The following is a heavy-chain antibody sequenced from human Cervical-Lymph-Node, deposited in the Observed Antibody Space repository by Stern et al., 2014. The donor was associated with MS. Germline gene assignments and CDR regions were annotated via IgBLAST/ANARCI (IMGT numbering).Heavy chain of an antibody. CDR3: ARSFYDYEITALGPFDY. CDR1: GFSLSTSGMR. CDR2: IGGKDVK. Sequence: QVTLRESGPALVKPTQALTLTCTFSGFSLSTSGMRVSWIRQPPGKALEWLARIGGKDVKFYGTSLKTRLTISKDTSKNQVVFTRTNMDPVNTATYYCARSFYDYEITALGPFDYWGQGTLVTVSS. D-gene: IGHD3-22*01. J-gene: IGHJ4*02. V-gene: IGHV2-70*04.